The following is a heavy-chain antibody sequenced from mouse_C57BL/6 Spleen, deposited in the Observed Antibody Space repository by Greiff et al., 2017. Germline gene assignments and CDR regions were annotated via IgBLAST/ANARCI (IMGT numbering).Heavy chain of an antibody. CDR3: ARRRNYYAMDY. Sequence: EVQLQQSGPELVKPGASVKIPCKASGYTFPDYNMDWVKQSHGKSLEWIGDINPNNGGTIYNQKFKGKATLTVDQSSSTAYMERRSLTSEDTAVYYCARRRNYYAMDYWGQGTSVTVSS. CDR2: INPNNGGT. J-gene: IGHJ4*01. V-gene: IGHV1-18*01. CDR1: GYTFPDYN.